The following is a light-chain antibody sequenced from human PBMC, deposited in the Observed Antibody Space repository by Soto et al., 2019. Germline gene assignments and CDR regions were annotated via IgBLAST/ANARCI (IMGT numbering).Light chain of an antibody. V-gene: IGKV3-20*01. CDR2: NTA. CDR3: QHYGGSFI. Sequence: EMVLTQSPGTLHLSPGKGATVSCRVSQSINPKSLVWYQRKFGQAPRHLIYNTASRATGIPDRFSGSGSGIDFTLSISRLEPEDFAVYYCQHYGGSFIFGPGTKVDFK. CDR1: QSINPKS. J-gene: IGKJ3*01.